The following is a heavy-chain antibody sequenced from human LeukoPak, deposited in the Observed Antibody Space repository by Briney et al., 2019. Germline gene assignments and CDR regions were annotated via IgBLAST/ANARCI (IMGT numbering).Heavy chain of an antibody. V-gene: IGHV3-23*01. CDR1: GFTFSTYA. CDR3: ANSGSSRYWGY. CDR2: ISGSGIIT. Sequence: GGSLRLSCAVSGFTFSTYAMTWVRQAPGKGLEWVSSISGSGIITYYADSVKGRFIISRDNSKDTLYLQMNSLRAEDTAVYYCANSGSSRYWGYWGQGTLVTVSS. D-gene: IGHD6-13*01. J-gene: IGHJ4*02.